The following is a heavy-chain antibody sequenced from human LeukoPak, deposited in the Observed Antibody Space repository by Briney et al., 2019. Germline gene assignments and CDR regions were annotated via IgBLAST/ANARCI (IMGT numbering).Heavy chain of an antibody. D-gene: IGHD2-8*01. V-gene: IGHV4-38-2*02. J-gene: IGHJ3*02. CDR1: GYSISSGYY. Sequence: NPSETLSLTCTVSGYSISSGYYWGWIRQPPGKRLEWIGSIYHSGSTYYNPSLKSRVTISVDTSKNQFSLKLSSVTAADTAVYYCARLISDDAFDIWGQGTMVTVSS. CDR3: ARLISDDAFDI. CDR2: IYHSGST.